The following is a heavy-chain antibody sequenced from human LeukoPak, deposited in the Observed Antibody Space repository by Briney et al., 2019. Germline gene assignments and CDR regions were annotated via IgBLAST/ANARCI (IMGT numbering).Heavy chain of an antibody. CDR3: ARGAGPLFDP. V-gene: IGHV3-11*01. Sequence: GGSLRLSCAASGFTFSDYYMSWIRQAPGKGLEWFSYISTSGTITHYADSVKGRFTISRDNAKNSLYLQMNSLRAEDTAVYYCARGAGPLFDPWGQGTRVTVSS. J-gene: IGHJ5*02. CDR2: ISTSGTIT. CDR1: GFTFSDYY.